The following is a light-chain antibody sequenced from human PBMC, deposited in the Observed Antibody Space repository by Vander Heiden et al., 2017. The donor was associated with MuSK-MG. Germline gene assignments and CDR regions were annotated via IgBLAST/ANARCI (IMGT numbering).Light chain of an antibody. V-gene: IGKV1-NL1*01. Sequence: DIQMTQSPSSLSASVGDRVTMTCRASQDISNSLAWYQKKPGKTPKLLLYTASILQSGVPSRFSGGGSGTDYTLTISSLQPEDFATYYCQQVDYDPLTFGGGTKVEIK. CDR3: QQVDYDPLT. CDR1: QDISNS. J-gene: IGKJ4*01. CDR2: TAS.